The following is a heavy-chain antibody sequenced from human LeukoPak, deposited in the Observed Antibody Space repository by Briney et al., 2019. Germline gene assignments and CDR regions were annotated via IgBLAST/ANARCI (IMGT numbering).Heavy chain of an antibody. CDR1: GGSISSSSYY. J-gene: IGHJ4*02. D-gene: IGHD1-7*01. CDR3: AGTPSLGTTGTTPGY. CDR2: IYYSGST. V-gene: IGHV4-39*01. Sequence: PSETLSLTCTVSGGSISSSSYYWGWIRQPPGKGLEWIGSIYYSGSTYYNPSLKSRVTISVDTSKNQFSLKLSSVTAADTAVYYCAGTPSLGTTGTTPGYWGLGTLVTVSS.